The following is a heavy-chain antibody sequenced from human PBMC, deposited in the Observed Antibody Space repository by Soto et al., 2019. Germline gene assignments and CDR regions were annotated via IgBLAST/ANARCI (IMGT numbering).Heavy chain of an antibody. Sequence: ASVKVSCKASGYTFTSYYMHWVRQAPGQGLEWMGIINPSGGSTSYAQKFQGRVTMTRDTSTSTVYMELSSLRSEDTAVYYCARDPDIVVVPTNYYYGMDVWGQGTTVTVSS. J-gene: IGHJ6*02. CDR3: ARDPDIVVVPTNYYYGMDV. D-gene: IGHD2-2*01. CDR2: INPSGGST. V-gene: IGHV1-46*01. CDR1: GYTFTSYY.